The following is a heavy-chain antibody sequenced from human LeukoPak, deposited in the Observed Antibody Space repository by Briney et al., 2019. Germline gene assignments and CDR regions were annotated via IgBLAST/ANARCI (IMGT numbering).Heavy chain of an antibody. CDR1: GGSFSGYY. Sequence: SETLSLTCAVYGGSFSGYYWSWIRQPPGKGLEWIGEINHSGSANYNPSLKSRVTISVDTSKNQFSLKLSSVTAADTAVYYCARVDYYGSGSPNDYWGQGTLVTVSS. CDR2: INHSGSA. J-gene: IGHJ4*02. D-gene: IGHD3-10*01. CDR3: ARVDYYGSGSPNDY. V-gene: IGHV4-34*01.